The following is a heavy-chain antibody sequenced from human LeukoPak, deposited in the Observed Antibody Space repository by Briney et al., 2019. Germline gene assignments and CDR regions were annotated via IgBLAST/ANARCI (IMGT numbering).Heavy chain of an antibody. D-gene: IGHD3-10*01. CDR3: ARDRSGFGELLYPPAFDY. CDR1: GFTLSDYY. V-gene: IGHV3-11*01. J-gene: IGHJ4*02. CDR2: ISSSGSTI. Sequence: GGSLRLSCAASGFTLSDYYMSWIRQAPGKGLEWVSYISSSGSTIYYADSVKGRFTISRDNAKNSLYLQMNSLRAEDTAVYYCARDRSGFGELLYPPAFDYWGQGTLVTVSS.